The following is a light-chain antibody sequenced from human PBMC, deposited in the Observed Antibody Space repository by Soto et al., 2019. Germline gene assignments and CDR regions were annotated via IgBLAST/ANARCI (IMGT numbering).Light chain of an antibody. J-gene: IGKJ1*01. Sequence: EIVMTQSPATLSLSPGERATLSCRASQSIGDNLAWYQQKPGQAPRLLFYGASSRVTGLPARFSGGGSGTEFTLTISSLQSEEFAVYYCQQYDNWPPWTFGHGTKVESK. CDR3: QQYDNWPPWT. CDR1: QSIGDN. V-gene: IGKV3-15*01. CDR2: GAS.